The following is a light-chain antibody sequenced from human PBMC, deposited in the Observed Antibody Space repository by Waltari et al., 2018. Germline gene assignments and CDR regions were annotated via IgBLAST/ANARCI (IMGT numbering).Light chain of an antibody. Sequence: QSALTQPASVSGSPGQSITFSCTGTSSDVGSYNLVSWYQQHPGKAPKLMIYEGSKRPSGVSNRFSGSKSGNTASLTISGLQAEDEADYYCYSYAGSNTFVFGGGTKLTVL. V-gene: IGLV2-23*03. CDR3: YSYAGSNTFV. CDR1: SSDVGSYNL. J-gene: IGLJ2*01. CDR2: EGS.